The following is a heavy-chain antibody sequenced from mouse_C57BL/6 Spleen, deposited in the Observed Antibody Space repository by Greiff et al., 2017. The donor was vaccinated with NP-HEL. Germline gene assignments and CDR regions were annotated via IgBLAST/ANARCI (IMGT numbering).Heavy chain of an antibody. D-gene: IGHD1-1*01. J-gene: IGHJ3*01. V-gene: IGHV3-6*01. CDR2: ISYDGSN. Sequence: DVKLVESGPGLVKPSQSLSLTCSVTGYSITSGYYWNWIRQFPGNKLEWMGYISYDGSNNYNPSLKNRISITRDTSKNQFFLKLNSVTTEDTATYYCARDGSSPFAYWGQGTLVTVSA. CDR1: GYSITSGYY. CDR3: ARDGSSPFAY.